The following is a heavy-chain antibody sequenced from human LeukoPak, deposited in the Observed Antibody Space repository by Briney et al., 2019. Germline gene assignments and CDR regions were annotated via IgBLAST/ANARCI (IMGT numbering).Heavy chain of an antibody. CDR2: IKQDGSAE. CDR3: ARHIDWKFDY. V-gene: IGHV3-7*01. D-gene: IGHD1-1*01. CDR1: GFTFSNYW. Sequence: GGSLRLSCAPSGFTFSNYWMTWVRQPPGKGLEWVANIKQDGSAEYYVDSVKGRCTISKDNAKSSLYLQMNSLRAEDTAVYYCARHIDWKFDYWGQGTLVTVSS. J-gene: IGHJ4*02.